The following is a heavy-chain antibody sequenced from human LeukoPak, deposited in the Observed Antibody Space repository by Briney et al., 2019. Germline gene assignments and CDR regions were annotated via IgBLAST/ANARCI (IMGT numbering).Heavy chain of an antibody. CDR1: GYTFTGYY. J-gene: IGHJ4*02. D-gene: IGHD2-2*01. CDR2: INPNSGGT. CDR3: ARDPGYCSSTSCERYFDY. V-gene: IGHV1-2*02. Sequence: ASVKVSCKASGYTFTGYYMHWVRQAPGQGLEWMGWINPNSGGTNYAQKFQGRVTMTRDTSISTAYMELSRLRSDDTAVYSCARDPGYCSSTSCERYFDYWGQGTLVTVSS.